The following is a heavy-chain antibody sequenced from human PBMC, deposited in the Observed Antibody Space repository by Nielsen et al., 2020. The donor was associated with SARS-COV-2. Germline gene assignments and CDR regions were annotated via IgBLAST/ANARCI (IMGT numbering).Heavy chain of an antibody. CDR3: ARVVDTDLYGMDV. D-gene: IGHD5-18*01. CDR2: INPSGGST. J-gene: IGHJ6*02. V-gene: IGHV1-46*01. CDR1: GGTFSSYA. Sequence: ASVKVSCKASGGTFSSYAISWVRQAPGQGLEWMGIINPSGGSTSYTQKFQGRVTMTRDTSTSTVYMELSSLRSEDTAVYYCARVVDTDLYGMDVWGQGTTVTVSS.